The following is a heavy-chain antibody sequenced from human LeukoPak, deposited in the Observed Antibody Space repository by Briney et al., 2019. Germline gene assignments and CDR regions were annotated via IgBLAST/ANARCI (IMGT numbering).Heavy chain of an antibody. Sequence: PGGSLRLSCAASGFTFSSYAMSWVRQAPGKGLEWVSAISGSGGSTYYADSVKGRFTISRDNSKNTLYLQMNSLRAEDTAVYYCARDGAAAARWYYFDYWGQGTLVTVSS. CDR3: ARDGAAAARWYYFDY. CDR1: GFTFSSYA. J-gene: IGHJ4*02. V-gene: IGHV3-23*01. D-gene: IGHD6-13*01. CDR2: ISGSGGST.